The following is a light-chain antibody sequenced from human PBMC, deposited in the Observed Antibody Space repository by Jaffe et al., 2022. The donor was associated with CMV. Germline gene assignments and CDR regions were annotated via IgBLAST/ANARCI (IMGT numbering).Light chain of an antibody. CDR2: GAD. J-gene: IGKJ1*01. CDR1: QNLRNK. Sequence: EIVLTQSPGTMSVSAGERVTLSCRASQNLRNKLAWYQQRPGQAPRLLMYGADTRAPDIPGRFTGGGSGTDFSLTIDSLQSEDFAVYYCHQYSEWPRTFGQGTKVEVK. V-gene: IGKV3-15*01. CDR3: HQYSEWPRT.